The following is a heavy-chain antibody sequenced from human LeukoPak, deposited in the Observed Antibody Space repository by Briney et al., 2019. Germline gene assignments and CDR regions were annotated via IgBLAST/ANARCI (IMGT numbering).Heavy chain of an antibody. D-gene: IGHD2-21*02. CDR2: INHSGST. V-gene: IGHV4-34*01. CDR3: ARQSDVDV. Sequence: PSETLSLTCAVYGGSFSGYYWSWIRQPPGKGLEWIGEINHSGSTNYNPSLKSRVTISVDTSKNQFSLKLSSVTAADTAVYYCARQSDVDVWGQGTTVTVSS. J-gene: IGHJ6*02. CDR1: GGSFSGYY.